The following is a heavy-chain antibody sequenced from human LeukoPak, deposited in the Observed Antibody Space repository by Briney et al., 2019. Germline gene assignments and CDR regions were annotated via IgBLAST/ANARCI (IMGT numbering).Heavy chain of an antibody. CDR3: ERGEGCSSTRCYYSYYMDV. D-gene: IGHD2-2*01. Sequence: ASVKVSCKTSGYTFTGYYMHWVRQAPGQGLEWMGWINPDSGATNYAQKFQGRVTMTRDTSISTAYMELSRLRSDDTAVYYCERGEGCSSTRCYYSYYMDVWGKGTTVTVSS. J-gene: IGHJ6*03. CDR2: INPDSGAT. CDR1: GYTFTGYY. V-gene: IGHV1-2*02.